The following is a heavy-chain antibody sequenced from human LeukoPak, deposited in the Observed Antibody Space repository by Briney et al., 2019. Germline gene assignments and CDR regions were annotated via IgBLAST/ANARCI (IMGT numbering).Heavy chain of an antibody. D-gene: IGHD1-26*01. Sequence: GGSLRLSCAASGFTFSSYWMHWVRQAPGKGLVWVSRIDANARTTSYADSVKGRFTISTDNAKKTLYLQMNSLRVEDTAVYYCLTVVETTIAAFDIWGQGTMVTVSS. CDR1: GFTFSSYW. CDR3: LTVVETTIAAFDI. J-gene: IGHJ3*02. CDR2: IDANARTT. V-gene: IGHV3-74*01.